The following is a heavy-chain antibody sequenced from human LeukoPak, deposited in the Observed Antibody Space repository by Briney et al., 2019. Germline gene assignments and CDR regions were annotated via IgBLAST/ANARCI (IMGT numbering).Heavy chain of an antibody. CDR2: IYYSGST. V-gene: IGHV4-39*02. D-gene: IGHD6-13*01. CDR1: DDSIRSSAYY. CDR3: ARDGASTGIAAAETDY. J-gene: IGHJ4*02. Sequence: PSDTLSLTCAVSDDSIRSSAYYWGWIRQPPGKGLEWIGSIYYSGSTYYNPSLKSRVTISIDTSKNQFSLKLSSVTAADTAVYYCARDGASTGIAAAETDYWGQGTLVTVSS.